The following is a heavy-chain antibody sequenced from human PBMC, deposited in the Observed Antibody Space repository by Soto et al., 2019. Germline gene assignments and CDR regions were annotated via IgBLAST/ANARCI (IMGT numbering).Heavy chain of an antibody. J-gene: IGHJ2*01. CDR2: INQDGSQK. CDR1: GLTFSIYR. D-gene: IGHD1-7*01. Sequence: EVQVVESGGGLVQPGGSLRLSCEASGLTFSIYRMTWVRRAPGKGLECVANINQDGSQKDCVDSVTGRFTVSRDNAKNSLYLQMNSLRAEDTAVYYCARWNYAFDLWGRGTLVTVSS. CDR3: ARWNYAFDL. V-gene: IGHV3-7*01.